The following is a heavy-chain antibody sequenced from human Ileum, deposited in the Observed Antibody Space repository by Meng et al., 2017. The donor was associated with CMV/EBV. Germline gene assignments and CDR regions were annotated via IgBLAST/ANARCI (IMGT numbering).Heavy chain of an antibody. CDR1: GGSCSGYY. Sequence: VQPQKGGARPLKPSGTRSLTCAVYGGSCSGYYWSWNRQFPGKGLEWMGEINHSGSTNYNPSLKSRVTISADTSKKWFSLKVSSVTAADTAVYYCAREAVGVENGDYADYWGQGILVTVSS. CDR2: INHSGST. D-gene: IGHD4-17*01. J-gene: IGHJ4*02. CDR3: AREAVGVENGDYADY. V-gene: IGHV4-34*01.